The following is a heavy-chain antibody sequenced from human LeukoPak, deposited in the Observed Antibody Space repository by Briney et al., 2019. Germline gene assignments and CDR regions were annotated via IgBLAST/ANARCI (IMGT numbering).Heavy chain of an antibody. V-gene: IGHV4-30-4*01. J-gene: IGHJ4*02. CDR3: ARIHYYDRSGYYYKPLYYFDY. CDR1: GGSISSGDYY. Sequence: SETLSLTCTVSGGSISSGDYYWSWIRQPPGKGLEWIGYIYYSGSTYYNPSLKSRVTISVDTSKNQFSLELSSVTAADTAVYYCARIHYYDRSGYYYKPLYYFDYWGQGTLVTVSS. CDR2: IYYSGST. D-gene: IGHD3-22*01.